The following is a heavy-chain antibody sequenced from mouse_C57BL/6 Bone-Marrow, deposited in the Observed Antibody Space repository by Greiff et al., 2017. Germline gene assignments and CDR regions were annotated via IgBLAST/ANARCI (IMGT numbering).Heavy chain of an antibody. CDR1: GYTFTSYW. CDR2: IDPSDSYS. J-gene: IGHJ4*01. V-gene: IGHV1-50*01. Sequence: QVQLKQPGAELVKPGASVKLSCKASGYTFTSYWMQWVKQRPGQGLEWIGEIDPSDSYSNYNHKFKGKATLTVDTSSSTAYMQLSSLTSEDSAVYYCARDDGIYYAMDYWGQGTSVTVSS. CDR3: ARDDGIYYAMDY. D-gene: IGHD2-12*01.